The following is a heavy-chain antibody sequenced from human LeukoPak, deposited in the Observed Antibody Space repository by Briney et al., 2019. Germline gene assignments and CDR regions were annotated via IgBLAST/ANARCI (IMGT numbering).Heavy chain of an antibody. CDR3: ARVYDTSGYYGGDFDY. V-gene: IGHV3-7*04. Sequence: GGSLRLSCAASGFTFSSFWMTWVRQAPGKGLEWVADIEQDGSEKYYVDPVKGRFTISRDNAKNSLYLQMNSLRAEDTAVYYCARVYDTSGYYGGDFDYWGQGTLVTVSS. CDR2: IEQDGSEK. CDR1: GFTFSSFW. J-gene: IGHJ4*02. D-gene: IGHD3-22*01.